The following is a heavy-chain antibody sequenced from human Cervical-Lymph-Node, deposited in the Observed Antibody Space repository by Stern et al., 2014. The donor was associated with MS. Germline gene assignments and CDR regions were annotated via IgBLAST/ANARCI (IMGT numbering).Heavy chain of an antibody. CDR3: ARAYYYGSGTYQYYYYQMDV. Sequence: VQLVESGAEVKKPGSSVKVSCKASGDTFSSYAITWVRQAPGQGPEWMAGIIPIFGIANYAQKFQGRVTITADESPSTVYMELRSLRSEDSAVYYCARAYYYGSGTYQYYYYQMDVWGQGTAVTVSS. J-gene: IGHJ6*02. V-gene: IGHV1-69*01. D-gene: IGHD3-10*01. CDR2: IIPIFGIA. CDR1: GDTFSSYA.